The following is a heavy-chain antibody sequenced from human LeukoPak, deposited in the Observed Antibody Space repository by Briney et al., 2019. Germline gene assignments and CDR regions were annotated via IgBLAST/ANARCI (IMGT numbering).Heavy chain of an antibody. CDR1: GFSLSNYG. CDR2: INYDGSNR. V-gene: IGHV3-33*01. Sequence: GGSLRLSCAASGFSLSNYGLHWVRQGPGRGLEWLAVINYDGSNRYYADSVKGRFTISKDSSENTLYLQMNSLRADDTAMYYCARWGGTRQFYFDYWGQGTLATVSS. D-gene: IGHD3-16*01. J-gene: IGHJ4*02. CDR3: ARWGGTRQFYFDY.